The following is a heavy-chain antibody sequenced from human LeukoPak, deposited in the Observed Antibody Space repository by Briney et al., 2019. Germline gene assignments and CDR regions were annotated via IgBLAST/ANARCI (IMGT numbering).Heavy chain of an antibody. CDR3: AKDIGLVGASGFYYYVMDV. D-gene: IGHD1-26*01. Sequence: PGRSLRLSCAASGFTFSSFGMHWVRQAPGKGLEWVAVISYDANNIYYADSVKGRFTISRDKSRYTLYLQMNSLRAEDTAVYYCAKDIGLVGASGFYYYVMDVWGQGTTVTVSS. CDR2: ISYDANNI. V-gene: IGHV3-30*18. CDR1: GFTFSSFG. J-gene: IGHJ6*02.